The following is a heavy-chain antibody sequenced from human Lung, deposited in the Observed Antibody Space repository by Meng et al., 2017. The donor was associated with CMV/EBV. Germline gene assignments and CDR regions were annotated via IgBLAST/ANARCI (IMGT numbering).Heavy chain of an antibody. D-gene: IGHD3-10*01. Sequence: SCTVSGGSVSHSGYYWGWLRQPPGKGLEWIATIYYTQSTYYNPSLKSRVTISVDTSKNQFSLKVNSVTAADTAVYYCARESGRWYGADYWGQGTLVTVSS. CDR3: ARESGRWYGADY. CDR2: IYYTQST. J-gene: IGHJ4*02. CDR1: GGSVSHSGYY. V-gene: IGHV4-39*07.